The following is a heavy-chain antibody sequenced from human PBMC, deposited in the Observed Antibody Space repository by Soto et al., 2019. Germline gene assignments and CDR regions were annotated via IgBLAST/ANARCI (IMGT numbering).Heavy chain of an antibody. CDR3: ARKLLWFGELLTTGNWFDP. D-gene: IGHD3-10*01. CDR1: GYTFTSYG. CDR2: ISAYNGNT. Sequence: QVQLVQSGAEVKKPGASVKVSCKASGYTFTSYGISWVRQAPGQGLEWMGWISAYNGNTNYAQKLQGRVTMTTDKPTSTAYMELRRLRSDDTAVYYCARKLLWFGELLTTGNWFDPWGQGTLVTVSS. J-gene: IGHJ5*02. V-gene: IGHV1-18*01.